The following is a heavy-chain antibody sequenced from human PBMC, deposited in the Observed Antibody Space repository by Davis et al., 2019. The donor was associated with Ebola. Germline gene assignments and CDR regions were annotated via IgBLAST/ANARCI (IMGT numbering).Heavy chain of an antibody. D-gene: IGHD6-19*01. CDR3: ARDWYISARYAHGD. J-gene: IGHJ4*02. CDR1: GYSISSGYY. V-gene: IGHV4-38-2*02. Sequence: SETLSLTCTVSGYSISSGYYWGWIRQPPGKGLEWIGEINHSGRTHYNPSLNSRVTISLDTSKNQFSLTLSSVTAADTAIYYCARDWYISARYAHGDWGQGTLVTVSS. CDR2: INHSGRT.